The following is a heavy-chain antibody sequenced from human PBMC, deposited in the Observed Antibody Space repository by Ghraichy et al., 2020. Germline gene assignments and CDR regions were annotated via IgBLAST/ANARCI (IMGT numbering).Heavy chain of an antibody. Sequence: ASVKGSCKASGYTFTNYGISWVRQAPGQGLEWMGWISTYNGNTNYAQKLQGRVTMTTDTSTSTAYMELRSLRSDDTAVYYFAKWSSSTSRFLGSNAFDIWGQGTMVIVSS. CDR1: GYTFTNYG. CDR2: ISTYNGNT. D-gene: IGHD2-2*01. V-gene: IGHV1-18*01. CDR3: AKWSSSTSRFLGSNAFDI. J-gene: IGHJ3*02.